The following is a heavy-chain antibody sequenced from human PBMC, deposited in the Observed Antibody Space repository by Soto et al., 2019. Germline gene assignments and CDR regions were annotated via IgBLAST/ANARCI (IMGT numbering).Heavy chain of an antibody. Sequence: EVQLVQSGAEVKKPGESLKISCKGSGYSFTSYWIGWVRQMPGKGLEWMGIIYPGDSDTRYSPSFQGQVTISADKSISTACLQWSSLKASDPAMYYCASHFQAPQSGPIVVVGGMDVWGQGTTVTVSS. CDR1: GYSFTSYW. CDR2: IYPGDSDT. CDR3: ASHFQAPQSGPIVVVGGMDV. V-gene: IGHV5-51*03. D-gene: IGHD2-21*01. J-gene: IGHJ6*02.